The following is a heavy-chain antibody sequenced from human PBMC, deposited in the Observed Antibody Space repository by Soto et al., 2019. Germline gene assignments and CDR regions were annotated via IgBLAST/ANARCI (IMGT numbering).Heavy chain of an antibody. CDR1: GYTFTGYY. J-gene: IGHJ4*02. CDR2: INPNSGGT. D-gene: IGHD6-13*01. Sequence: ASVKVSCKASGYTFTGYYMHWVRQAPGKGLEWMGWINPNSGGTNYAQKFQGWVTMTRDTSISTAYMELSRLRSDDTAVYYCARAYGVAAAGFDYWGQGTLVTVSS. V-gene: IGHV1-2*04. CDR3: ARAYGVAAAGFDY.